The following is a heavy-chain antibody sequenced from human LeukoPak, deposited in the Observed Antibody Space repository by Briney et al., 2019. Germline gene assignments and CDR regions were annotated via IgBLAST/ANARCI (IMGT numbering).Heavy chain of an antibody. D-gene: IGHD2-21*02. V-gene: IGHV1-2*02. CDR3: AREGRLGDLYYYGMDV. CDR2: INPNSGGT. Sequence: ASVKVSCKASGYTFTRYYMHWVRQAPGQGREGMGWINPNSGGTNYAQKFQGRVTMTRDTSISTAYMELSRLRSDDTAVYYCAREGRLGDLYYYGMDVWGQGTTVTVSS. J-gene: IGHJ6*02. CDR1: GYTFTRYY.